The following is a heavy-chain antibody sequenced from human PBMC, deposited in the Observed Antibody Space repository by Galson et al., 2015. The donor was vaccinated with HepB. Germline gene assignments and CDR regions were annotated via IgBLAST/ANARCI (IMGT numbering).Heavy chain of an antibody. J-gene: IGHJ4*02. CDR2: LSSVGGRI. CDR1: GGTFSSYA. Sequence: SLKLSCEASGGTFSSYAIHWARQVPGHGLEWVGGLSSVGGRIYYAHTVQGRVTISADDSKSTRHLQMNSLTAEDTAVYYCARGRRYPGANSCLSGRGVFDDWGQGTLVTVSS. D-gene: IGHD4/OR15-4a*01. V-gene: IGHV3-30-3*01. CDR3: ARGRRYPGANSCLSGRGVFDD.